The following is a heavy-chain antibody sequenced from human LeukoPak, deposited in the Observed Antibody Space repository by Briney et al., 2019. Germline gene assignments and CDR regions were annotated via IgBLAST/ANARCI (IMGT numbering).Heavy chain of an antibody. D-gene: IGHD1-1*01. CDR3: ARAMEPYDAFDI. J-gene: IGHJ3*02. Sequence: PGGSLRLSCAASGFTFSSYWMHWVRQAPGKGLVWVSRINSDGSSTSYADSVKGRFTISRDNVKNTLYLQMNSLRAEDTAVYYCARAMEPYDAFDIWGQGTMVTVSS. CDR2: INSDGSST. V-gene: IGHV3-74*01. CDR1: GFTFSSYW.